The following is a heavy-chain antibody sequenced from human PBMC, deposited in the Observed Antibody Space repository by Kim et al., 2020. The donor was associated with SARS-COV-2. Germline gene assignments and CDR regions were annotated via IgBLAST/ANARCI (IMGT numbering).Heavy chain of an antibody. CDR3: ARQTSYGGLPEGY. D-gene: IGHD3-10*01. V-gene: IGHV4-59*08. CDR2: IYYSGST. J-gene: IGHJ4*02. CDR1: GGSISSYY. Sequence: SETLSLTCTVSGGSISSYYWSWIRQPPGKGLEWIGYIYYSGSTNYNPSLKSRVTISVDTSKNQFSLKLSSVTAADTAVYYCARQTSYGGLPEGYWGQGTLVTVSS.